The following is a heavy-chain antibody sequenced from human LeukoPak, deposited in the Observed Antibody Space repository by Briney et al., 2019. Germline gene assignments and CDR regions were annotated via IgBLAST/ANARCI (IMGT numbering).Heavy chain of an antibody. D-gene: IGHD3-10*01. J-gene: IGHJ4*02. CDR3: CRGGRDRCGCGGPYGSYYFDY. Sequence: PSQTLSLTCAVSGGSISSGGYSWSWIRQPPGKGLEWIGYIYHSGSTYYNPSLKSRVTISVDRSKNQFSLKLSSVTAADTAVYYCCRGGRDRCGCGGPYGSYYFDYWGQGTLVTVSS. CDR2: IYHSGST. CDR1: GGSISSGGYS. V-gene: IGHV4-30-2*01.